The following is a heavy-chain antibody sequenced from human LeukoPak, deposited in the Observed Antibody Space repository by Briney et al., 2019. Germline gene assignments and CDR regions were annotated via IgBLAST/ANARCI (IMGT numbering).Heavy chain of an antibody. J-gene: IGHJ3*02. V-gene: IGHV3-7*01. CDR3: ARERVTTTAFDI. CDR1: GFTFSTYW. Sequence: PGGSLRLSCAASGFTFSTYWMSWVRLAPGKGLEWVANINQDGSETFYVDSVKGRFTISRDNGKNSMFVQMDSLRAEDTAVYYCARERVTTTAFDIWGQGTMVTVSS. D-gene: IGHD5-12*01. CDR2: INQDGSET.